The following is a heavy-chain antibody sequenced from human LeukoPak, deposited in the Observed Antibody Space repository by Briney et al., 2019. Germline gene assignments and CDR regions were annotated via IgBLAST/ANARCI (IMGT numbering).Heavy chain of an antibody. V-gene: IGHV1-2*02. CDR1: GYTFTGYY. D-gene: IGHD4-11*01. CDR2: INLNSGGT. Sequence: ASVKVSCKASGYTFTGYYMHWVRQAPGQGLQWMGWINLNSGGTNYAQKFQGRVTMTRDTSISTAYMELRRVRYDDTAVYYCAAAPDVDYSMISNYWGQGTQVTVSS. J-gene: IGHJ4*02. CDR3: AAAPDVDYSMISNY.